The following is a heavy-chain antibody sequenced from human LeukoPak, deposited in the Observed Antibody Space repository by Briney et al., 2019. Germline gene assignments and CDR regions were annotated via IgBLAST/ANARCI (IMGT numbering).Heavy chain of an antibody. Sequence: SETLSLTCAVSGGSISSSNWWSWVRQPPGKGLEWMGESYHSGSTNYNPSLKSRVTISVDKSKNQFSLKLSSVTAADTAVYYCARVKYYGSGSYYNFDYWGQGTLVTVSS. J-gene: IGHJ4*02. CDR2: SYHSGST. CDR1: GGSISSSNW. CDR3: ARVKYYGSGSYYNFDY. V-gene: IGHV4-4*02. D-gene: IGHD3-10*01.